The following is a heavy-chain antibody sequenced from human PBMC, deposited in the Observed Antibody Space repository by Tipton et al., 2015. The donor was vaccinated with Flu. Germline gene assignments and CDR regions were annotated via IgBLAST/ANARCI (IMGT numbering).Heavy chain of an antibody. D-gene: IGHD4-11*01. J-gene: IGHJ5*02. CDR2: IYYNGSS. Sequence: GLVKPSETLSLTCTVSGDSLSDFYWSWIRQPPGKGLEWIGFIYYNGSSNYNPSLKGRVTLSVDTSKNQFSLRLSSVTAADTAVYYCARRDYSNYVSEPKNWFDPWGQGILVTVSS. V-gene: IGHV4-59*08. CDR3: ARRDYSNYVSEPKNWFDP. CDR1: GDSLSDFY.